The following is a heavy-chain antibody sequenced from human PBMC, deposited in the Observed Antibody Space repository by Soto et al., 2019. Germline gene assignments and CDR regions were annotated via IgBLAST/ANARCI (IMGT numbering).Heavy chain of an antibody. CDR1: GFTFGDYA. V-gene: IGHV3-49*04. D-gene: IGHD3-16*01. CDR3: ASSLGEYNFDF. Sequence: GGSLRLSCTASGFTFGDYAMSWVRQAPGKGLEWVGFIRSKAYGGTTEYAASVKGRFTISRDDSKSIAYLQMNSLKTEDTAVYYCASSLGEYNFDFWGQGTQVTVSS. J-gene: IGHJ4*02. CDR2: IRSKAYGGTT.